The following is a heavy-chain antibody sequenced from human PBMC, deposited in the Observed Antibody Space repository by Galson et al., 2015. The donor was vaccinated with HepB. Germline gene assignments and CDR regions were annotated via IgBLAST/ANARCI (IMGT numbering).Heavy chain of an antibody. Sequence: SLRLSCAASGFTFSSYTMHWVRQAPGKGLEWVAVISYDGNIENYADSVKGRFTISRDNSKNTLYLQMNSLRAEDTAVCYCARDIAGGGFDIWGQGTMVTVSS. CDR2: ISYDGNIE. CDR3: ARDIAGGGFDI. D-gene: IGHD6-13*01. CDR1: GFTFSSYT. V-gene: IGHV3-30-3*01. J-gene: IGHJ3*02.